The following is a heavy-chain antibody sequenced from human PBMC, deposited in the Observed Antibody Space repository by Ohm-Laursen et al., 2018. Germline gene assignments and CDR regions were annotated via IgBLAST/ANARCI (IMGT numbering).Heavy chain of an antibody. CDR1: GFTFSSYA. D-gene: IGHD3-22*01. CDR3: AKGSSSAYYFPFGY. V-gene: IGHV3-23*01. J-gene: IGHJ4*02. CDR2: ISGGGGTT. Sequence: SLRLSCAASGFTFSSYAMTWVRQAPGKGLEWVSAISGGGGTTYYADSVKGRFTISRDNSKNTLYLQMNSLRAEDTAVYYCAKGSSSAYYFPFGYWGQGTLVTVSS.